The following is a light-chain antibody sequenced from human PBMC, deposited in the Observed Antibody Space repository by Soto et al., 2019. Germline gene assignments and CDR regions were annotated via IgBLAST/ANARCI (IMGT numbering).Light chain of an antibody. V-gene: IGKV3-20*01. CDR1: QSVSSSY. Sequence: EIVLTQSPGTLSLSPGERATLSCRASQSVSSSYLAWYQQKPGQAPRLLIYGASSRATGITDRFSGSGSATNHPPIISRLEPEYVTVYCCQQYGSSPLTFGGGTKVEIK. J-gene: IGKJ4*01. CDR2: GAS. CDR3: QQYGSSPLT.